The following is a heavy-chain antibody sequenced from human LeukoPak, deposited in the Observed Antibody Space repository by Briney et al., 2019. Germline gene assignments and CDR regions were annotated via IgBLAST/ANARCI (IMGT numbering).Heavy chain of an antibody. D-gene: IGHD1-26*01. CDR1: GASISIYY. V-gene: IGHV4-4*09. Sequence: PSEPLSLTCSVSGASISIYYWSWIRKTPEKGLEWMGHIHSSGGSSYYPSLKGRLTLSIDMSRNQLSLKLPSVSAADTAVYFCARLGSYNDFWGQGALVTVSS. CDR3: ARLGSYNDF. J-gene: IGHJ4*02. CDR2: IHSSGGS.